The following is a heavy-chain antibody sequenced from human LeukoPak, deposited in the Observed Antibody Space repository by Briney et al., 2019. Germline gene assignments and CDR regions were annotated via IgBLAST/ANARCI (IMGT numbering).Heavy chain of an antibody. CDR2: IYYSGST. CDR3: ARHVVVAATPDWFDP. Sequence: GSLRLSCAVSGITLSNYGMSWVRQAPGKGLEWIGSIYYSGSTYYNPSLKSRVTISVDTSKNQFSLKLSSVTAADTAVCYCARHVVVAATPDWFDPWGQGTLVTVSS. J-gene: IGHJ5*02. D-gene: IGHD2-15*01. CDR1: GITLSNYG. V-gene: IGHV4-39*01.